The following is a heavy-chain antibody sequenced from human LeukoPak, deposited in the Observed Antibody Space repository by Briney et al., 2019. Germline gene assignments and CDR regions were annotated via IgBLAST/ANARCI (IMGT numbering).Heavy chain of an antibody. CDR3: VRDLGGRSGH. V-gene: IGHV3-74*01. D-gene: IGHD1-26*01. CDR2: INEDGSTT. CDR1: GFTFSSNW. J-gene: IGHJ4*02. Sequence: QTGGSLRLSCAASGFTFSSNWMHWVRQAPGKGLVWVSRINEDGSTTNYADSVKGRSTIFRDNAKNTLYLQMNSLRAEDTAVYYCVRDLGGRSGHWGQGTLVTVPS.